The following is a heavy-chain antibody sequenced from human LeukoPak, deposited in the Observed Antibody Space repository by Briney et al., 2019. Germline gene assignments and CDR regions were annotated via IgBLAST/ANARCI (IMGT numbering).Heavy chain of an antibody. Sequence: GGSLRLSCAASGFTFSSYAISWVRQAPGQGLEWMGGIIPIFGTANYAQKFQGRVTITADESTSTAYMELSSLRSEDTAVYYCARRDSSGYYGHAFDIWGQGTMVTVSS. V-gene: IGHV1-69*01. CDR2: IIPIFGTA. D-gene: IGHD3-22*01. CDR1: GFTFSSYA. J-gene: IGHJ3*02. CDR3: ARRDSSGYYGHAFDI.